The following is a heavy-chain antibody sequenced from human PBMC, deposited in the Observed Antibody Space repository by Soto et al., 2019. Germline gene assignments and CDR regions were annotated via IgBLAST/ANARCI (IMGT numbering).Heavy chain of an antibody. J-gene: IGHJ4*02. Sequence: EVQLVESGGGLVQPGRSLRLSCAASGFSFDDYAMHWARQAPGQGLEWVSGIDWNGGTIAYADSVKGRFSISRDNAKSFLYLQMNSLNVEDTAFYYCAKDKDKWSRLVYLDSWGPGTLVSVSS. D-gene: IGHD3-3*01. CDR2: IDWNGGTI. CDR3: AKDKDKWSRLVYLDS. CDR1: GFSFDDYA. V-gene: IGHV3-9*01.